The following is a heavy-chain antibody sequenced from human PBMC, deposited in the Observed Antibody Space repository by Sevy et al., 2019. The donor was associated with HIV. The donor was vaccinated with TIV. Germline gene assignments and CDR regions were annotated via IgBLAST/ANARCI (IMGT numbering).Heavy chain of an antibody. CDR1: GYTFNGYC. Sequence: ASVKVSCKAYGYTFNGYCLSWVRQAPGQGLEWMGRISGYSGYSNIAQKVQGRVTMTTDTSTSTADLDLRSLTSDDTDVYVCAREGWNDLHGMDVWGQGTAVTVSS. CDR3: AREGWNDLHGMDV. J-gene: IGHJ6*02. V-gene: IGHV1-18*01. CDR2: ISGYSGYS. D-gene: IGHD1-1*01.